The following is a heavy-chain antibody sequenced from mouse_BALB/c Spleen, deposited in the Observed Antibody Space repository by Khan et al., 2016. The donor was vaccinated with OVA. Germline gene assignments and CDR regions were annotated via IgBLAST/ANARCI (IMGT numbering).Heavy chain of an antibody. CDR3: ARGNYYGYYFDY. D-gene: IGHD1-1*01. CDR1: GYSITSGYA. Sequence: VQLKQSGPGLVKPSQSLSLTCTVTGYSITSGYAWNWIRQFPGNKLEWMGYISYNGVTSYTQSLKNRISITRDTSKNQFFLQLTSVTTEDTATYYCARGNYYGYYFDYWGQGTTLTVSA. V-gene: IGHV3-2*02. CDR2: ISYNGVT. J-gene: IGHJ2*01.